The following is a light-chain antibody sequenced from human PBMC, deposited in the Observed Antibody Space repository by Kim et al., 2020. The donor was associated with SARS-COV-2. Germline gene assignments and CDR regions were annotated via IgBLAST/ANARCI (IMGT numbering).Light chain of an antibody. CDR1: QSISNW. CDR2: RAS. CDR3: QQYDSYPWT. Sequence: ASPGTKVTIPCRASQSISNWLAWYQHTPGQAPKLVIYRASVLQSGVPSRFSGSGSGTEFTLTISGLQPDDFATYYCQQYDSYPWTFGQGTKVDIK. J-gene: IGKJ1*01. V-gene: IGKV1-5*03.